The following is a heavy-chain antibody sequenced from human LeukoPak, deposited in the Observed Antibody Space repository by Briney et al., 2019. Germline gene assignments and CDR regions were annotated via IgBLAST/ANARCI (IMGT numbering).Heavy chain of an antibody. CDR1: GASISSGGYY. V-gene: IGHV4-61*08. CDR3: ARDPTTVTKGFDI. Sequence: SETLSLTCTVSGASISSGGYYWSWVRQDPGKGLEWIGYIYYGGSTNYNPSPKSRVTISVDTSKNQFSLKVSSVTAADTAVYYCARDPTTVTKGFDIWGQGTLVTVSS. CDR2: IYYGGST. D-gene: IGHD4-17*01. J-gene: IGHJ3*02.